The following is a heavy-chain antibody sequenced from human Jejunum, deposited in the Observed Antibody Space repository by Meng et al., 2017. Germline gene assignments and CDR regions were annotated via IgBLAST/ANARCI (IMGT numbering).Heavy chain of an antibody. V-gene: IGHV4-39*02. D-gene: IGHD6-19*01. Sequence: QLQVQESGPGLVKPSETLSLTCSVSGGSISNTTYYCDWSRQPPGKGLEWLGSINYSGRTYHNPSLKSRLTISVDTSKNHLSLKLSSVTAADTAVYYCARREWLERFHFDFWGQGTLVTVSS. J-gene: IGHJ4*02. CDR2: INYSGRT. CDR1: GGSISNTTYY. CDR3: ARREWLERFHFDF.